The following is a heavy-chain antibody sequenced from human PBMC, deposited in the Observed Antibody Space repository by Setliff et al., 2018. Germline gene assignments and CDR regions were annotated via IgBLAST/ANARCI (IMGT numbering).Heavy chain of an antibody. Sequence: GASVKVSCKASGGTFSSYGISWVRQAPGQGLEWMGGTIPMFGTTNHARKFQGRVTIITDESTSTAYMELSSLRTEDSAVYYCAREGVDTRSSTDYRYYMDVWGKGTTVTVSS. D-gene: IGHD5-18*01. CDR3: AREGVDTRSSTDYRYYMDV. CDR1: GGTFSSYG. CDR2: TIPMFGTT. J-gene: IGHJ6*03. V-gene: IGHV1-69*05.